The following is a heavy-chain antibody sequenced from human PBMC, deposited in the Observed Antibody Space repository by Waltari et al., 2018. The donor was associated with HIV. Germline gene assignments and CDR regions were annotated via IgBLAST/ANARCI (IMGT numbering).Heavy chain of an antibody. J-gene: IGHJ4*02. CDR1: GYTFTRLT. CDR2: MNPNGGNT. CDR3: ARGRGGFGFSDYYDSSGGDY. V-gene: IGHV1-8*01. D-gene: IGHD3-22*01. Sequence: QVQLAQSGAEVQKPGASVNVSCNASGYTFTRLTLHWVRHATGQGLEWMGWMNPNGGNTGYAQKFQGRVTMTRNTSISTAYMELSSLRSEDTAVYYCARGRGGFGFSDYYDSSGGDYWGQGTLVTVSS.